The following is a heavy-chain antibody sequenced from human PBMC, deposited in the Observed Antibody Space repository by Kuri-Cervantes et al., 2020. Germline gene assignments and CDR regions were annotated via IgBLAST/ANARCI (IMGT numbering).Heavy chain of an antibody. V-gene: IGHV4-59*01. CDR3: ARAITPYYYDSSSYYYYYYMDV. CDR1: GDGLSTYY. CDR2: IYHSGST. Sequence: SETLSLTCTVSGDGLSTYYWTWIRQSPRKGLEWLGYIYHSGSTYYNPSLKSRVTISVDTSKNQFSLKLSSVTAADTAVYYCARAITPYYYDSSSYYYYYYMDVWGKGTTVTVSS. J-gene: IGHJ6*03. D-gene: IGHD3-22*01.